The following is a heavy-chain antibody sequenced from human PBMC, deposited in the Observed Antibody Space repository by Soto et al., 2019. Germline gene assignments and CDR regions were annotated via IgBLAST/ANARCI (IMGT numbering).Heavy chain of an antibody. D-gene: IGHD5-12*01. CDR1: GGSISSGGYS. J-gene: IGHJ4*02. CDR2: IYHSGST. V-gene: IGHV4-30-2*01. Sequence: QLQLPESGSGLVKPSQTLSLTCAVSGGSISSGGYSWSWIRQPPGKGLEWIGYIYHSGSTYYNPSLKSRVTISVDRSKNQFSLKLSSVTAADTAVYYCARVQRGYSGYERFDYWGQGTLVTVSS. CDR3: ARVQRGYSGYERFDY.